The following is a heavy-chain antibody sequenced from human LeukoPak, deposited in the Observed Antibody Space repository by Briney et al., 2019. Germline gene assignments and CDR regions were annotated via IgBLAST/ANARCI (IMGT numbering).Heavy chain of an antibody. V-gene: IGHV1-46*01. CDR1: GYTFTSYY. J-gene: IGHJ5*02. CDR2: INPSGGST. D-gene: IGHD2-15*01. CDR3: ARDQIRYCSGGSCYSGAWFDP. Sequence: ASVKVSCKASGYTFTSYYMHWVRQAPGQGLEWMGIINPSGGSTSYAQKFQGRVTMTRDMSTSTVYMELSSLRSEDTAVYYCARDQIRYCSGGSCYSGAWFDPWGQGTLVTVSS.